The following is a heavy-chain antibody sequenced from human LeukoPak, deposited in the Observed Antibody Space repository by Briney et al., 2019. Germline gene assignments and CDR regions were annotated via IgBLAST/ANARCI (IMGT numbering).Heavy chain of an antibody. CDR2: IYYSGST. D-gene: IGHD6-13*01. J-gene: IGHJ3*02. CDR3: ARTPIAAAGTSYAFDI. V-gene: IGHV4-59*12. CDR1: GGSIGSYY. Sequence: SETLSLTCTVSGGSIGSYYWSWIRQPPGKGLEWIGSIYYSGSTYYNPSLKSRVTISVDTSKNQFSLKLSSVTAADTAVYYCARTPIAAAGTSYAFDIWGQGTMVTVSS.